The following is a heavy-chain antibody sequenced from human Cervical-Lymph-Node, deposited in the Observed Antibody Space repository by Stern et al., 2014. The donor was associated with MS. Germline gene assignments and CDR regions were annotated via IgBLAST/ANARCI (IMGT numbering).Heavy chain of an antibody. CDR3: TGGGYDSYSNFDY. V-gene: IGHV3-30*09. D-gene: IGHD5-12*01. CDR2: ISYDGSNK. CDR1: GFTFSSYA. Sequence: VQLVESGGGVVQPGRSLRLSCAASGFTFSSYAMHWVRQAPGKGLEWVAVISYDGSNKYYADSVKGRFAISRDNSKNMLYLQMSSLRAEDTAVYYCTGGGYDSYSNFDYWGQGTLVTVSS. J-gene: IGHJ4*02.